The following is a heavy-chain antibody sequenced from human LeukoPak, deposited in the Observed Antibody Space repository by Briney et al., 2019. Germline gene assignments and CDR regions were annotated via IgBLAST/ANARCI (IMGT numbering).Heavy chain of an antibody. CDR1: GFTFSSYA. CDR2: ISGSGGST. J-gene: IGHJ4*02. Sequence: GGSLRLSCAASGFTFSSYAMSGVRQAPGKGLEWVSAISGSGGSTYYADSVKGRFTISRDNSKNTLYLQMNSLRAEDTAVYYCAKDPGRIVGATFFDYWGQGTLVTVSS. CDR3: AKDPGRIVGATFFDY. D-gene: IGHD1-26*01. V-gene: IGHV3-23*01.